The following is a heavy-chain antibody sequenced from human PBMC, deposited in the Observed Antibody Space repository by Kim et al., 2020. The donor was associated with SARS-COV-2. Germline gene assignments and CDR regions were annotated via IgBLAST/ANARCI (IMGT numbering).Heavy chain of an antibody. D-gene: IGHD3-10*01. Sequence: GGSLRLSCAASGFTFSSYGMHWVRQAPGKGLEWVAVISYDGSNKYYADSVKGRFTISRDNSKNTLYLQMNSLRAEDTAVYYCAKGALWFGELWEVGFDYWGQGTLVTVSS. CDR2: ISYDGSNK. CDR1: GFTFSSYG. V-gene: IGHV3-30*18. CDR3: AKGALWFGELWEVGFDY. J-gene: IGHJ4*02.